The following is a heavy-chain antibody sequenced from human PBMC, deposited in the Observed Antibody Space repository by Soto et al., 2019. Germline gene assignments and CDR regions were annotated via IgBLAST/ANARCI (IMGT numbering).Heavy chain of an antibody. Sequence: LRLSCAVSGFTFSSYAMSWVHQVPGKGLEWVSAISGSGGSTYHADSVKGRFTISRDNSKNTLYLQMNSLRAEDTAVYYCAKDQSGFGYNKLFDYWGQGTLVTVSS. V-gene: IGHV3-23*01. D-gene: IGHD5-12*01. CDR1: GFTFSSYA. J-gene: IGHJ4*02. CDR2: ISGSGGST. CDR3: AKDQSGFGYNKLFDY.